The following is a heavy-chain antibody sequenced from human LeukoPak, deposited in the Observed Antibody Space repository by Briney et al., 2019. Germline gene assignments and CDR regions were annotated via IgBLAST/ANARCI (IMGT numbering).Heavy chain of an antibody. CDR1: GFTVSSNY. D-gene: IGHD3-22*01. Sequence: GGSLRLSCAASGFTVSSNYMSWVRQAPGKGLEWVSVIYSGGSTYYADSVKGRFTISRDNSKNTLYLQMNSLRAEDTAVYYCAGVFQSTYYYDSSGYYWDYWGHGILVTVSS. CDR2: IYSGGST. CDR3: AGVFQSTYYYDSSGYYWDY. J-gene: IGHJ4*03. V-gene: IGHV3-66*01.